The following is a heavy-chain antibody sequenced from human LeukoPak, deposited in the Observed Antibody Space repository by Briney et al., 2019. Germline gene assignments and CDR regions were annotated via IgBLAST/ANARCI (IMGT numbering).Heavy chain of an antibody. Sequence: SQTLSLTCTVSGFSISSGGYYWSWIRQHPGKGLVSIGYIYYSGSAYDNPSLRSRVTISVDTSKNQFSLKLSSVAAADTAVYYCARGSTYYYDSSGWSWGQGTLVTVSS. V-gene: IGHV4-31*03. CDR1: GFSISSGGYY. D-gene: IGHD3-22*01. CDR3: ARGSTYYYDSSGWS. J-gene: IGHJ5*02. CDR2: IYYSGSA.